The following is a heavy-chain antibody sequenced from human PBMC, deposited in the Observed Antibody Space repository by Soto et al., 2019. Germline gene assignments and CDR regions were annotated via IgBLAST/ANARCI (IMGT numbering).Heavy chain of an antibody. J-gene: IGHJ4*02. D-gene: IGHD2-2*01. CDR1: GYTFTDYY. CDR3: SSGDCRYSNSLKGFDY. Sequence: GAPVKVSCKASGYTFTDYYMHWVRQAPGQGFEWVGGINPESGNPKYVPKFQGRVTVTRDTSTSTAYMELNRLTSDDTAVYYFSSGDCRYSNSLKGFDYWGRGSRGSVAS. CDR2: INPESGNP. V-gene: IGHV1-2*02.